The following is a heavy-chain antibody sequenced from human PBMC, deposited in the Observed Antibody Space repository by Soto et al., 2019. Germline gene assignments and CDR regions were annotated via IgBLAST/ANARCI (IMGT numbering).Heavy chain of an antibody. V-gene: IGHV3-21*01. Sequence: GGSLRLSCAASGFTFSSYSMNWVRQAPGKGLEWVSSISSSSSYIYYADSVKGRFTISRDNAKNSLYLQMNSLGAEDTAVYYCARDRGISGYDFWSGSNWFDPWGQGTLVTVSS. CDR3: ARDRGISGYDFWSGSNWFDP. CDR1: GFTFSSYS. J-gene: IGHJ5*02. CDR2: ISSSSSYI. D-gene: IGHD3-3*01.